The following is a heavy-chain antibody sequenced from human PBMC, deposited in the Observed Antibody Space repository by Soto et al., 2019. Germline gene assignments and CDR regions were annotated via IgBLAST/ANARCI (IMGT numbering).Heavy chain of an antibody. CDR2: TYYRSKWYN. CDR3: ARDRKVAGTVYYYGMDV. CDR1: GDSVSSNSAA. D-gene: IGHD6-19*01. V-gene: IGHV6-1*01. J-gene: IGHJ6*02. Sequence: SPTLSLPCAISGDSVSSNSAAWNWIRQSPSRGLEWLGGTYYRSKWYNDYAVSVKSRITINPDTSKNQFSLQLNSVTPEDTAVYYCARDRKVAGTVYYYGMDVWGQGTTVTVSS.